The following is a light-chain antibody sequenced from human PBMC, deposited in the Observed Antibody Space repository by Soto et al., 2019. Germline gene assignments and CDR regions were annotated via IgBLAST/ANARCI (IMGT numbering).Light chain of an antibody. CDR3: QRYNNAPRA. J-gene: IGKJ1*01. V-gene: IGKV1-27*01. CDR1: QGIYNY. CDR2: AAS. Sequence: DIQMTQSPSSLSASVGDRVTITCRASQGIYNYLAWYQAKPGKVPKLLIYAASTLQSGVPSRFSGSGSGTDFTLTISSLQLEDVGTYYCQRYNNAPRAFGQGTKVDIK.